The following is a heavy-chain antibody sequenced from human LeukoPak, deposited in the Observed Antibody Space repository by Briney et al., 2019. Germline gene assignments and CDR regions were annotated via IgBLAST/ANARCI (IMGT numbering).Heavy chain of an antibody. CDR1: GFTFSSYA. J-gene: IGHJ3*02. D-gene: IGHD1-20*01. V-gene: IGHV3-30-3*01. Sequence: PGGSLRLSCAASGFTFSSYAMHWVRQAPGKGPEWVAVISYDGSNKYYADSVKGRFTISRDNSKNTLYLQMNSLRAEDTAVYYCARDGRITGKRAAFDIWGQGTMVTVSS. CDR3: ARDGRITGKRAAFDI. CDR2: ISYDGSNK.